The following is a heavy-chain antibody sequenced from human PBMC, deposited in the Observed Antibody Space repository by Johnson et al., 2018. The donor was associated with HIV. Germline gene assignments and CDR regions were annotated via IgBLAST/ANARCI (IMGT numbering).Heavy chain of an antibody. J-gene: IGHJ3*02. D-gene: IGHD3-22*01. Sequence: VQLVESGGGVVRPGGSLRLSCAASGFTFDDYGMSWVRQAPGKGLEWVSGINWNGGSTGYADSVKGRFTISRDNAKNSLYLQMNNLRAEDTALYYCARNYYDSSGLDLWAFDIWGQGTMFTVSS. CDR2: INWNGGST. CDR3: ARNYYDSSGLDLWAFDI. V-gene: IGHV3-20*04. CDR1: GFTFDDYG.